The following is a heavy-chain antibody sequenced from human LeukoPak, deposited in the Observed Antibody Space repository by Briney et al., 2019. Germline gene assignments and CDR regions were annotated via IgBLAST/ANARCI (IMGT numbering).Heavy chain of an antibody. D-gene: IGHD5-18*01. CDR3: AREGSGYSYGFLDY. CDR1: GGTFSSYT. Sequence: ASVTVSCKASGGTFSSYTISWVRQAPGQGLEWMGRIIPILGIANYAQKFQGRVTITADKSTSTAYMELSSLRSEDTAVYYCAREGSGYSYGFLDYWGQGTLVTVSS. J-gene: IGHJ4*02. CDR2: IIPILGIA. V-gene: IGHV1-69*04.